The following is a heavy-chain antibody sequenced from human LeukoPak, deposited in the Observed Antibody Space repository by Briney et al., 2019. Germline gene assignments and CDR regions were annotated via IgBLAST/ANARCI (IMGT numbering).Heavy chain of an antibody. Sequence: GGSLRLSCAASGFSFDDYAMHWVRQAQGKGLEWVSLISGDGDSTYYADFVKGRFTISRDNSKDSLYLQMNILRTEDTAVYYCAKDTGITPSGISGFFDFWGQGTLVTVSS. J-gene: IGHJ4*02. CDR3: AKDTGITPSGISGFFDF. CDR2: ISGDGDST. CDR1: GFSFDDYA. D-gene: IGHD6-13*01. V-gene: IGHV3-43*02.